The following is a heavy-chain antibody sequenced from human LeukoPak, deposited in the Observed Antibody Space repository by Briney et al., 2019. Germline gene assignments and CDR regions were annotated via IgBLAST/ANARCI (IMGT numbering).Heavy chain of an antibody. D-gene: IGHD1-26*01. Sequence: ASVKVSCKASGYTFTGHYMHWVRQAPGQGLEWMGWINPDNGGTNYAQKFQGRVTMTRDTSISTAYMELSRLRSDDTAVYYCARGYALYSGRYIDFDYWGQGTLVTVSS. J-gene: IGHJ4*02. CDR1: GYTFTGHY. V-gene: IGHV1-2*02. CDR3: ARGYALYSGRYIDFDY. CDR2: INPDNGGT.